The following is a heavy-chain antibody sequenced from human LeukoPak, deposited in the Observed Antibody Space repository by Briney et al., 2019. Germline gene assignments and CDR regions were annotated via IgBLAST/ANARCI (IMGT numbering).Heavy chain of an antibody. CDR1: GGSIRNYY. D-gene: IGHD1-26*01. CDR3: ARRGGSPLGAFDI. CDR2: IYYSERP. Sequence: SETLSLTCTVSGGSIRNYYWSWIRQPPGKGLEWIGYIYYSERPNYNPSLKSRVTISVDTSQNQFSLKLASVTAADTAVYYCARRGGSPLGAFDIWGQGTMVTVSS. V-gene: IGHV4-59*01. J-gene: IGHJ3*02.